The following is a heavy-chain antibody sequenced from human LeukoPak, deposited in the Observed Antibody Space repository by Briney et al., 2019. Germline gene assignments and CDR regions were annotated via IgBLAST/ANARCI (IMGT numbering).Heavy chain of an antibody. V-gene: IGHV4-59*08. J-gene: IGHJ3*01. CDR1: GXSISSYY. CDR3: ASEYFGDAFDV. Sequence: PSETLSLTWTVSGXSISSYYWSWIRQPPGKGLEWIGYIYYTGTTNYNPSLKSRVTISVDISKNHLSLKLSSVTAADTAVYYCASEYFGDAFDVWGQGTMVTVSS. CDR2: IYYTGTT. D-gene: IGHD3-9*01.